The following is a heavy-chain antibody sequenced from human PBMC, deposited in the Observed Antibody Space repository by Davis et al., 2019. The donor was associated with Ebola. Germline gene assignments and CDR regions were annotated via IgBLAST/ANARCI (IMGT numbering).Heavy chain of an antibody. V-gene: IGHV3-23*01. CDR1: GFTFSNHA. CDR2: ISGSGDST. J-gene: IGHJ6*04. CDR3: AKSGLSFGVVKYHYGMDV. Sequence: GESLKISCAASGFTFSNHAMNWVRQAPGKGLEWVSGISGSGDSTHYADSVKGRFTISRDNSKKTLYLQMNSLRAEDTAVYYCAKSGLSFGVVKYHYGMDVWGKGTTVTVSS. D-gene: IGHD3-3*01.